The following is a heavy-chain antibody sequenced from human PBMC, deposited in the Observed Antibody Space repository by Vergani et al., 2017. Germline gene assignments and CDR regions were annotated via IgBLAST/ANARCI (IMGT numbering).Heavy chain of an antibody. J-gene: IGHJ6*02. CDR2: IYTSGST. Sequence: QVQLQESGPGLVKPSETLSLTCTVSGGSISSYYWSWIRQPAGKGLEWIGRIYTSGSTNYNPSLKSRVTMSVDTSKNQFSLKLSSVTAADTAVYYCARQVVVVPAAMPDTGNMDVWGQGTTVTVSS. CDR3: ARQVVVVPAAMPDTGNMDV. CDR1: GGSISSYY. V-gene: IGHV4-4*07. D-gene: IGHD2-2*01.